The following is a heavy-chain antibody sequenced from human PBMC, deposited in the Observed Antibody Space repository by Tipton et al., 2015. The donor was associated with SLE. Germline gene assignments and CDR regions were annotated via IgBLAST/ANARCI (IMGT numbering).Heavy chain of an antibody. V-gene: IGHV4-38-2*02. CDR2: IYHSGTT. CDR3: ASILDDYNTNWFDP. D-gene: IGHD5-24*01. J-gene: IGHJ5*02. CDR1: TYPISNGHY. Sequence: TLSLTCTVSTYPISNGHYWAWVRQPPGKGLEWIGNIYHSGTTYYNPSLKSRVTISVDTSKNQFSLKLSSVTAADTAVYYCASILDDYNTNWFDPWGQGTLVTVSS.